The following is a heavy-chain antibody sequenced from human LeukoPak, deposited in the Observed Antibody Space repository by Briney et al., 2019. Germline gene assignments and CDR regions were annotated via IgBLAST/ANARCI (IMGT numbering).Heavy chain of an antibody. Sequence: PSETLSITCAVSGYSISSGYYWGWIRQPPGKGLEWIGSIYHSGSTYYNPSLKSRVTISVDTSKNQFSLKLSSVTAADTAVYYCASDTRTVTSVLFDYWGQGTLVTVSS. CDR3: ASDTRTVTSVLFDY. CDR2: IYHSGST. D-gene: IGHD4-17*01. V-gene: IGHV4-38-2*01. CDR1: GYSISSGYY. J-gene: IGHJ4*02.